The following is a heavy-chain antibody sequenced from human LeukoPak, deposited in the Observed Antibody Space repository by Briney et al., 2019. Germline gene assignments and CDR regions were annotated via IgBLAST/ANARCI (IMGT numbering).Heavy chain of an antibody. V-gene: IGHV3-30*18. CDR2: ISYDGSNK. CDR1: GFTFSSYG. Sequence: GGSLRLSCAASGFTFSSYGMHWVRQAPGKGLEWVAVISYDGSNKYYADSVKGRFTIPRDSSDKTLYLQMNSLRAEDTALYYCAKVPGLRDFDWLSGAFDIWGQGTMVTVSS. CDR3: AKVPGLRDFDWLSGAFDI. D-gene: IGHD3-9*01. J-gene: IGHJ3*02.